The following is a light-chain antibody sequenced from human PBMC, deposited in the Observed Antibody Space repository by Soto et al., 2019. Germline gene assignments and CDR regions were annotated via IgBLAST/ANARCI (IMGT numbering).Light chain of an antibody. CDR3: QQSDSTPWT. CDR1: QSISSY. V-gene: IGKV1-39*01. CDR2: AAS. J-gene: IGKJ1*01. Sequence: DIQMTQSPSSLSASVGDRVTITCRASQSISSYLNWYQQKPGKAPKLLIYAASSLQSGVPSRFSGSRSGTDFTLTISSLQPEDFATYSCQQSDSTPWTFGQGTKVESK.